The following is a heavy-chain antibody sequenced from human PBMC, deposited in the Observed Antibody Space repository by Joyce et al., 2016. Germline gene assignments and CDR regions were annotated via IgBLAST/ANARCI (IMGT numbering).Heavy chain of an antibody. CDR2: INQDGSEN. J-gene: IGHJ4*02. CDR3: AKNTAVTAIASPYDY. CDR1: GFTFSKSG. Sequence: EVQLVESGGDLVQPGGSLRLSCAASGFTFSKSGMNWVRQAPGEGLEWVANINQDGSENYYVGSVKGRFTISRDNAKRSLYLQLTSLRAEDTAVYYCAKNTAVTAIASPYDYWGQGTLVAVSS. D-gene: IGHD2-21*02. V-gene: IGHV3-7*01.